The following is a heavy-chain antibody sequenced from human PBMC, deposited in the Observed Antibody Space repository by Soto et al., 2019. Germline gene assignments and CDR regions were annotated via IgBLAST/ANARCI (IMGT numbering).Heavy chain of an antibody. Sequence: QVQLVESGGGVVQPGRSLRLSCAASGFTFSSYGMHWVRQAPGKGLEWVAVISYDGSNKYYADSVKGRFTISRDNSKNTLYLQMNGLRAEDTAVYYCAKDPGGQAVALDYWGQGTLVTVSS. CDR1: GFTFSSYG. V-gene: IGHV3-30*18. D-gene: IGHD6-19*01. J-gene: IGHJ4*02. CDR2: ISYDGSNK. CDR3: AKDPGGQAVALDY.